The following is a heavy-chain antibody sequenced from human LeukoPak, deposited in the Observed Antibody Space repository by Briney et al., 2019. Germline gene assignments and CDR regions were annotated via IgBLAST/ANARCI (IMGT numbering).Heavy chain of an antibody. CDR2: IYPGDSDT. J-gene: IGHJ5*02. D-gene: IGHD2-2*01. Sequence: GESLKISCKGSGYSFTSYWIGWVRQMPGKGLEWMGIIYPGDSDTRYSPSFQGQVTISADKSISTAYLQWSSLKASDTAMYYCARLRYCSSTSCLNWFDPWGQETLVTVSS. V-gene: IGHV5-51*01. CDR1: GYSFTSYW. CDR3: ARLRYCSSTSCLNWFDP.